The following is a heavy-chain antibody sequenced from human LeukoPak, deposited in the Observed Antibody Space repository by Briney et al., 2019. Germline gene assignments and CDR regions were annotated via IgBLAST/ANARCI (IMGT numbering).Heavy chain of an antibody. CDR1: GFTFSSYA. V-gene: IGHV3-23*01. CDR3: AKNDYGFWFDP. Sequence: WGSLRLSCAASGFTFSSYAMSWVRQSPGKGLEWVSAIRDSGAGTYYADSVKGRFTISRDNSKNMLYLQMNSLRVEDTAVYYCAKNDYGFWFDPWGQGTLVTVSS. CDR2: IRDSGAGT. D-gene: IGHD4-17*01. J-gene: IGHJ5*02.